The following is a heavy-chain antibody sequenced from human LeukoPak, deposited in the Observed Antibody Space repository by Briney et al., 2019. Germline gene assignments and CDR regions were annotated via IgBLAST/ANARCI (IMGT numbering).Heavy chain of an antibody. CDR3: ARGRNIVATILTG. J-gene: IGHJ4*02. CDR2: ISSSSSYI. V-gene: IGHV3-21*01. D-gene: IGHD5-12*01. CDR1: GFTFSSYS. Sequence: GGSLRLSCAASGFTFSSYSMNWVRQAPGKGLKWVSSISSSSSYIYYADSVKGRFTISRDNAKNSLYLQMNSLRAEDTAVYYCARGRNIVATILTGWGQGTLVTVSS.